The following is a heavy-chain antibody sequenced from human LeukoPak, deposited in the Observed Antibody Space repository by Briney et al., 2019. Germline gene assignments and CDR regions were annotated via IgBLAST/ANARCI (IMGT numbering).Heavy chain of an antibody. Sequence: GGSLRLSCAASGFTFSSYAMSWVRQAPGKGLEWVSSISRSSGEIFYADSVKGRFIISRDNARNALYLQMDSLRAEDTAVYYCARSVPDFPCDYWGQGTLVTVSS. CDR3: ARSVPDFPCDY. CDR1: GFTFSSYA. CDR2: ISRSSGEI. J-gene: IGHJ4*02. V-gene: IGHV3-21*01.